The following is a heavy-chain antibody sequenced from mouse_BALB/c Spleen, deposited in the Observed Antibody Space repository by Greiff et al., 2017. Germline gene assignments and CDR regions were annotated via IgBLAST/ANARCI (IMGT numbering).Heavy chain of an antibody. Sequence: EVKLVESGGGLVQPGGSRKLSCAASGFTFSSFGMHWVRQAPEKGLEWFAYISSGSSTIYYAETVKGRFTISRYNPKNTLFLQMTSLWSEDTTMYYGTRSFYSTYLGAMDYWGQGTSVTVSA. CDR2: ISSGSSTI. V-gene: IGHV5-17*02. J-gene: IGHJ4*01. D-gene: IGHD2-5*01. CDR1: GFTFSSFG. CDR3: TRSFYSTYLGAMDY.